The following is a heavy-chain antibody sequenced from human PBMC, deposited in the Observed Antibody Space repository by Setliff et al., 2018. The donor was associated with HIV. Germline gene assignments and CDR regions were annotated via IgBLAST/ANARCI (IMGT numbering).Heavy chain of an antibody. V-gene: IGHV4-34*12. CDR1: GGSFSGYS. Sequence: SETVSLTCAVYGGSFSGYSWSWIRQPPGKGLEWIGEIIHSGSTNYNPSLKSRVTISVDTSKNQFSLKLSSVTAADTAVYYCARRSGWSLDYWGQGTLVTVSS. CDR3: ARRSGWSLDY. J-gene: IGHJ4*02. CDR2: IIHSGST. D-gene: IGHD6-19*01.